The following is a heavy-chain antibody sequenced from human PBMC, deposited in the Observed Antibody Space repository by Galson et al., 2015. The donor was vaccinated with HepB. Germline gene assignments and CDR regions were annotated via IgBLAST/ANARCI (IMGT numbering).Heavy chain of an antibody. V-gene: IGHV3-33*01. Sequence: SLRLSCAASGFTFSTYAMHWVRQAPGKGLEWVAVIWYDGSNKYYEDSVKGRFTISRDSSKNTLYLQMNSLRAEDTAVYDCARDDHGDYGVIFDYWGQGTLVTVSS. J-gene: IGHJ4*02. D-gene: IGHD4-17*01. CDR2: IWYDGSNK. CDR1: GFTFSTYA. CDR3: ARDDHGDYGVIFDY.